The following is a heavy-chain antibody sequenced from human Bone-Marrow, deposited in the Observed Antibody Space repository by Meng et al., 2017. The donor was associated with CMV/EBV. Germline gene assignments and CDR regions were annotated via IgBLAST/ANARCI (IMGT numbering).Heavy chain of an antibody. CDR3: ARNGAYGGNDAFDI. CDR2: MNPNSGNT. J-gene: IGHJ3*02. D-gene: IGHD4-23*01. Sequence: ASVKVSCKASGYTFTGYYVHWVRQATGQGLEWMGWMNPNSGNTGYAQKFQGRVTMTRNTSISTAYMELSSLRSEDTAVYYCARNGAYGGNDAFDIWGQGTMVTVSS. CDR1: GYTFTGYY. V-gene: IGHV1-8*02.